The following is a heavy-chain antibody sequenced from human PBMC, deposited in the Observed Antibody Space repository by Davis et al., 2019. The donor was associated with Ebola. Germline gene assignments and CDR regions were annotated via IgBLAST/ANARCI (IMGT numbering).Heavy chain of an antibody. D-gene: IGHD3-22*01. CDR1: GGSISSSSYY. J-gene: IGHJ4*02. V-gene: IGHV4-39*01. CDR3: ASILQYYYDSSGYYVGIYFDY. Sequence: MPSETLSLTCTVSGGSISSSSYYWGWIRQPPGKGLEWIGRIYYSGSTYYNPSLKSRFTISVDTSKNQFSLKLSSVTAADTAVYYCASILQYYYDSSGYYVGIYFDYWGQGTLVTVSS. CDR2: IYYSGST.